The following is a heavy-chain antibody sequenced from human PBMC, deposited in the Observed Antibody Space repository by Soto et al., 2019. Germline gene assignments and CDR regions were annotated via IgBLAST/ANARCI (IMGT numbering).Heavy chain of an antibody. CDR1: GGSISSGDYY. CDR3: ATLAGYWYFDL. V-gene: IGHV4-30-4*01. CDR2: IYYSGST. Sequence: SETLSLTCTVSGGSISSGDYYWSWIRQPPGKGREWIGYIYYSGSTYYNPSLKSRVTISVDTSKNQFSLKLSSVTAADTAVYYCATLAGYWYFDLWGRGTLVTVSS. J-gene: IGHJ2*01.